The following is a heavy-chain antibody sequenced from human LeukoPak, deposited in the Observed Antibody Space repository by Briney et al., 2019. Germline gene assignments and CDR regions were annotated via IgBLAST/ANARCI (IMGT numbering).Heavy chain of an antibody. J-gene: IGHJ4*02. CDR2: ISYDGSNK. CDR1: GFTFSSYA. D-gene: IGHD3-16*02. Sequence: PGGSLRLSCAASGFTFSSYAMHWVRQAPGKGLEWVAVISYDGSNKYYADSVKGRFTISRDNSKNTLYLQMNSLRAEDTAVYYCANFYRSYWGQGTLVTVSS. CDR3: ANFYRSY. V-gene: IGHV3-30-3*01.